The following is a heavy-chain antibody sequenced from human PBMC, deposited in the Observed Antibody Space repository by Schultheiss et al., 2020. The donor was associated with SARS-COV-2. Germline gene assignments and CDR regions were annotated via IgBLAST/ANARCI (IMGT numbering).Heavy chain of an antibody. CDR2: IYYSEST. CDR1: GGSISSSSYY. V-gene: IGHV4-39*02. J-gene: IGHJ4*02. CDR3: AREDFWSGYMYYFDY. D-gene: IGHD3-3*01. Sequence: SQTLSLTCTVSGGSISSSSYYWGWIRQPPGKGLEWIGSIYYSESTFYNPSLKSRVTMSVDTSKNQFSLKLKSVTAADTAVYYCAREDFWSGYMYYFDYWGQGTLVTVSS.